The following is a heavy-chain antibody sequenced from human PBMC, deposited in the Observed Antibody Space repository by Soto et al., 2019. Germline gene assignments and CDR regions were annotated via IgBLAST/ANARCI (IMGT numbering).Heavy chain of an antibody. D-gene: IGHD6-13*01. CDR2: MNPNSGNT. Sequence: VKVSCKASGYTFTSYDINWVRQATGQGLEWMGWMNPNSGNTGYAQKFQGRVTMTRNTSISTAYMELSSLRSEDTAVYYCARSTSSWYDAFDSWGPGTMVTVAS. CDR3: ARSTSSWYDAFDS. V-gene: IGHV1-8*01. CDR1: GYTFTSYD. J-gene: IGHJ3*02.